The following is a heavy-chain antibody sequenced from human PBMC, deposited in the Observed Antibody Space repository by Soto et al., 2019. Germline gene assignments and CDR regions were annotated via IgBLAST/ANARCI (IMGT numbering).Heavy chain of an antibody. Sequence: QEQLVQSGAEVKKPGASVKVSCRASGYTFSGYYLHWVRQAPGQGLEWMGWINPHSGGTNFAQNFEDGVTTTGDTSINTAYMELSGLRSADSAVYFCARGGAFRPKARARTVNWCFDLWGRGTLVTGPS. CDR2: INPHSGGT. CDR3: ARGGAFRPKARARTVNWCFDL. V-gene: IGHV1-2*02. D-gene: IGHD1-26*01. J-gene: IGHJ2*01. CDR1: GYTFSGYY.